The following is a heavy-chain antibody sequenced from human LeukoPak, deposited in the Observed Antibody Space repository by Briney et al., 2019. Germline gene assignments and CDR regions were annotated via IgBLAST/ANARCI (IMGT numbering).Heavy chain of an antibody. D-gene: IGHD3-22*01. V-gene: IGHV3-9*01. CDR2: ISWNSGNI. CDR1: GFTFDDYA. J-gene: IGHJ4*02. CDR3: AKDSSQYYYDSSGYRFDY. Sequence: PGGSLRLSCAGSGFTFDDYAMHWVRQAPGKGLEWVSGISWNSGNIGYADSVKGRFIVSRDNAKNSLYLQMNSLRAEDTAVYYCAKDSSQYYYDSSGYRFDYWGQGTLVTVSS.